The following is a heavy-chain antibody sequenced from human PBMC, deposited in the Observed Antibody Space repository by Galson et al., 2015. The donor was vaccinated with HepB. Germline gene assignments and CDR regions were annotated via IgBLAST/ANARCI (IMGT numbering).Heavy chain of an antibody. D-gene: IGHD6-6*01. V-gene: IGHV4-38-2*02. CDR1: AYFINSGYY. CDR2: IYHDGST. CDR3: ARDNRGYTSSSQLDY. Sequence: SETLSLTCTVSAYFINSGYYWGWIRQPPGKGLEWIGSIYHDGSTRYNPSLKSRVTISVDTSKNQFSLRLGSVTAADTAVYYCARDNRGYTSSSQLDYWGQGTLVTVSS. J-gene: IGHJ4*02.